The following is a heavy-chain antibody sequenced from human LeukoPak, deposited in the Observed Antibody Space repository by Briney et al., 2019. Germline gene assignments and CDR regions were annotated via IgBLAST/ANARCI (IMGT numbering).Heavy chain of an antibody. Sequence: ASVKVSCKASGYTFTRYYMHWVRQAPGQGVEWMGIINPSGGSTSYTQKFQGRVTMTRDTSTSTVYMDLSSLRSEDTAVYYCARAEWHGMDVWGQGTTVTVSS. D-gene: IGHD3-3*01. CDR2: INPSGGST. J-gene: IGHJ6*02. CDR1: GYTFTRYY. CDR3: ARAEWHGMDV. V-gene: IGHV1-46*01.